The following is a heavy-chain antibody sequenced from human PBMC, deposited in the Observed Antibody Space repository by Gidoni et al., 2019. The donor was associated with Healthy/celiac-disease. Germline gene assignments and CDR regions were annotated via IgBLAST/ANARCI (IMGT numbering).Heavy chain of an antibody. CDR2: ISGSGGST. D-gene: IGHD6-6*01. CDR1: GFTFSSYA. CDR3: AKPRRIAAHSYYYYGMDV. Sequence: EVQLLESGGGLVQPGGFLRLSCAASGFTFSSYAMSWVRQAPGKGLEWVSAISGSGGSTYYADSVKGRFTISRDNSKNTLYLQMNSLRAEDTAVYYCAKPRRIAAHSYYYYGMDVWGQGTTVTVSS. V-gene: IGHV3-23*01. J-gene: IGHJ6*02.